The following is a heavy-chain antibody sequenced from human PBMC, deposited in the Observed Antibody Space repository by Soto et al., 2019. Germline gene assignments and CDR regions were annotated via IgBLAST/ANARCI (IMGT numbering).Heavy chain of an antibody. CDR2: IYPGDSDT. CDR1: GYNFATYW. CDR3: ARRGDYYGLDI. J-gene: IGHJ6*02. V-gene: IGHV5-51*01. Sequence: GESLKISCKGSGYNFATYWIAWVRQLPGKGPEWMGIIYPGDSDTSYSPSFQGQVTISVDKSISTAYLQWNSLKASDTAVYYCARRGDYYGLDIWGQGTKVPVSS.